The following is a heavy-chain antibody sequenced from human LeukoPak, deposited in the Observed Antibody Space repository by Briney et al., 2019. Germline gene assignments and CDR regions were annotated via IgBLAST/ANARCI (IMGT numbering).Heavy chain of an antibody. CDR1: GFTFGKYW. Sequence: GGSLRLSCVASGFTFGKYWMSWVRQAPGKGLEWVANIKVDGSEKNYVDSVKGRFTISRDNTKNSLYLQMNSLRAEDTAVFYCARDQYDTWSRRGNFDSWGQGTLVIVSS. V-gene: IGHV3-7*03. CDR2: IKVDGSEK. D-gene: IGHD3-3*01. J-gene: IGHJ4*02. CDR3: ARDQYDTWSRRGNFDS.